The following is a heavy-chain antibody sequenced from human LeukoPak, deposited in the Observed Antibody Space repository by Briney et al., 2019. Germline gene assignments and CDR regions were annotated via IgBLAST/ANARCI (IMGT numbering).Heavy chain of an antibody. Sequence: SETLSLTCAVYGGSFSGYYWSWIRKPPGKGLEWIGEINHSGSTNYNPSLKSRVTISVDTSKNQFSLKLSSVTAADTAVYYCARASPVGPGTGLYTWFDPWGQGTLVTVSS. D-gene: IGHD6-13*01. CDR2: INHSGST. CDR1: GGSFSGYY. J-gene: IGHJ5*02. V-gene: IGHV4-34*01. CDR3: ARASPVGPGTGLYTWFDP.